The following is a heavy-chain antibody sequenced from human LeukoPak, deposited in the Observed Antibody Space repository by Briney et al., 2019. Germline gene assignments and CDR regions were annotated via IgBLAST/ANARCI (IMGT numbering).Heavy chain of an antibody. D-gene: IGHD2-2*01. J-gene: IGHJ3*02. CDR2: ISYDGSNK. CDR1: GSTFSSYG. CDR3: AKDLVYLGYCSSTSCYAYAFDI. V-gene: IGHV3-30*18. Sequence: GGSLRLSCAASGSTFSSYGMHWVRQAPGKGLEWVAVISYDGSNKYYADSVKGRFTISRDNSKNTLYLQMNSLRAEDTAVYYCAKDLVYLGYCSSTSCYAYAFDIWGQGTMVTVSS.